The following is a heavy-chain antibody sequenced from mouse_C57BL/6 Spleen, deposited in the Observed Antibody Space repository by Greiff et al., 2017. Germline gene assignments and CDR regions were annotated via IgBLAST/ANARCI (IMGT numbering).Heavy chain of an antibody. Sequence: VQLQQSGAELVRPGASVKLSCTASGFNIKDYYMHWVKQRPEQGLEWIGRIDPEDGDTEYAPKFQGKATMTADTSSNTSYLQLSSLTSEDTAVYYCTHDGYLYYYAMDDWGQGTSVTVSS. J-gene: IGHJ4*01. D-gene: IGHD2-3*01. CDR2: IDPEDGDT. V-gene: IGHV14-1*01. CDR1: GFNIKDYY. CDR3: THDGYLYYYAMDD.